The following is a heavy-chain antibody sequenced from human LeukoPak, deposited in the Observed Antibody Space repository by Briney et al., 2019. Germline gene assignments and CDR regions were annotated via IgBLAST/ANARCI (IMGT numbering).Heavy chain of an antibody. D-gene: IGHD2-8*01. V-gene: IGHV3-21*01. J-gene: IGHJ1*01. CDR3: VRDLMGSGSTTAYLHH. CDR2: ISRSSRHV. Sequence: GGFLRLSCAASGFTFSEYSMNWVRQAPGKGLEWASSISRSSRHVYYAGSVKGRFTISRDNAKNSLYLQMNSLRAEDMAVYFCVRDLMGSGSTTAYLHHWGQGTLVTDSS. CDR1: GFTFSEYS.